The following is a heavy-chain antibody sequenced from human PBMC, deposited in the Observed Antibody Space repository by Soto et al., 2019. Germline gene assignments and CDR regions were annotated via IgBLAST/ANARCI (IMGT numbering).Heavy chain of an antibody. J-gene: IGHJ4*02. V-gene: IGHV4-39*01. CDR3: VRLISGWYYFDY. CDR1: DDSSISSTHY. Sequence: SQTLSVTSSVADDSSISSTHYCGWIRMPPGKGLEWIGHIYYSGSPYYNPSLKSRLTVSEDTSKNLLSLQLSSVTAADTAVYYCVRLISGWYYFDYWGQGTLVTVSS. CDR2: IYYSGSP. D-gene: IGHD6-19*01.